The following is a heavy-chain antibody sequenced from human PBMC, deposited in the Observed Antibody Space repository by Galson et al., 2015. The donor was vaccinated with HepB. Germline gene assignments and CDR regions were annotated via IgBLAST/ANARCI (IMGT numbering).Heavy chain of an antibody. J-gene: IGHJ4*02. Sequence: CAISGDSVSSNSAAWNWIRQSPSRGLEWLGRTYYRSKWYFDYAVSVKSRTTIKPDTSKNQFSLQLRSVTPEDTAVYYCARASVLWQRPVRGFMIDYWGQGTVVTVSS. V-gene: IGHV6-1*01. CDR3: ARASVLWQRPVRGFMIDY. CDR2: TYYRSKWYF. CDR1: GDSVSSNSAA. D-gene: IGHD2-21*01.